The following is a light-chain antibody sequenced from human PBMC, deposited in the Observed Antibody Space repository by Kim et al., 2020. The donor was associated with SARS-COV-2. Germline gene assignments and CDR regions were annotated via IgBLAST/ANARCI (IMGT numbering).Light chain of an antibody. Sequence: EIVLTQSPGTLSLSPGERATLSCRASQSVRSSYLAWYQQKPGQAPRLLIYGASSRATGIPDRFSGSGSGTDFTLTISRLEPEDFAVYYCQHYGSSPLTFGGGTKVDIK. CDR1: QSVRSSY. J-gene: IGKJ4*01. CDR3: QHYGSSPLT. V-gene: IGKV3-20*01. CDR2: GAS.